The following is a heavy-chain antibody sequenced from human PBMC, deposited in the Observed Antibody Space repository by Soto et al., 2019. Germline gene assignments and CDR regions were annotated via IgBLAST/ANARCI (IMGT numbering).Heavy chain of an antibody. D-gene: IGHD3-9*01. CDR1: GGSTSSTIHY. CDR3: ARHLDYNILTGYFD. J-gene: IGHJ4*02. V-gene: IGHV4-39*01. CDR2: MSHSGST. Sequence: QLQLQESGPALVRPSETLSLNCVVAGGSTSSTIHYWGWIRQPPGEGLEWIGSMSHSGSTHYNPSLKSRVNISADKSKNQFSLTLTTVTPADTAVYFCARHLDYNILTGYFDWGQGTLVTVSS.